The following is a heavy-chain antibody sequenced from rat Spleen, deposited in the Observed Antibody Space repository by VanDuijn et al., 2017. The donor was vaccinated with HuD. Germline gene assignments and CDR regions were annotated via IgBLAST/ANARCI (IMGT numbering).Heavy chain of an antibody. CDR2: ISTSGGST. CDR3: ATQSIIRVPLFDY. D-gene: IGHD4-3*01. V-gene: IGHV5-46*01. CDR1: GFTFSRFP. Sequence: EVQLVESGGGLVQPGRSMKLSCAASGFTFSRFPMAWVRQAPTKGLEWVATISTSGGSTYYRDSVKGRCIISRDNAKSTLYLQMDSLRSEDTATYYCATQSIIRVPLFDYWGQGVMVTVSS. J-gene: IGHJ2*01.